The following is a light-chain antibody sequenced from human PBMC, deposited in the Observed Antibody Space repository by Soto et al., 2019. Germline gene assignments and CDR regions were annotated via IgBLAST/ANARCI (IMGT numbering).Light chain of an antibody. Sequence: QSALTQPASVSGSPGQSITISCTGTSSDIGGYNYVSWYQQCSGKAPKLMIYEVSNRPSGVSSRFSGSKSGNTASLTISGLQADDEADYYCSSYASDATRVFGGGTKVTVL. CDR1: SSDIGGYNY. J-gene: IGLJ3*02. CDR2: EVS. V-gene: IGLV2-14*01. CDR3: SSYASDATRV.